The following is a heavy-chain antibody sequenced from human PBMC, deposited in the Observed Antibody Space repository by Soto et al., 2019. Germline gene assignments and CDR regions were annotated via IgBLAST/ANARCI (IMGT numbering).Heavy chain of an antibody. V-gene: IGHV3-7*01. J-gene: IGHJ3*02. D-gene: IGHD3-3*02. CDR2: IKEDGTEK. CDR1: GFPFSTYW. Sequence: VQLVESGGGLVQPGGSLRLSCAASGFPFSTYWMTWVRQAPGKGLEWVANIKEDGTEKYYVDSVKGRFTISRDNAENSLYLQMNSLRAEDTAVYYCARHHIFAEGAFDIWGQGTMVTVSS. CDR3: ARHHIFAEGAFDI.